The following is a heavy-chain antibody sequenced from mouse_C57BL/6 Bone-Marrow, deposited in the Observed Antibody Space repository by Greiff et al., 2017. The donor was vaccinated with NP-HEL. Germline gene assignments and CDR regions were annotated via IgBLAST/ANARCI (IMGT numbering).Heavy chain of an antibody. J-gene: IGHJ4*01. CDR1: EYEFPSHD. V-gene: IGHV5-2*01. CDR2: INSDGGST. Sequence: EVKLVESGGGLVQPGESPKLSCESNEYEFPSHDMSWVRKTPEKRLELVAAINSDGGSTYYPDTMERRFIISRDNTKKTLYLQMSSLRSEDTALYYCAREKSTMVTTHYAMDYWGQGTSVTVSS. D-gene: IGHD2-1*01. CDR3: AREKSTMVTTHYAMDY.